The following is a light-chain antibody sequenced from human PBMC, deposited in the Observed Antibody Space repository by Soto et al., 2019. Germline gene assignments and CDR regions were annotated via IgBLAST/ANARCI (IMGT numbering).Light chain of an antibody. CDR2: EGT. Sequence: QSALTQPPSASGSPGQSVTISCAGTSSDVGGYNYVSWYQQYPGKVPKLMIYEGTKRPSGVSDRFSGSKSGNTASLTISGLQAEDEADYSCFSYAGNSVYVFGTGTKGTV. J-gene: IGLJ1*01. V-gene: IGLV2-8*01. CDR1: SSDVGGYNY. CDR3: FSYAGNSVYV.